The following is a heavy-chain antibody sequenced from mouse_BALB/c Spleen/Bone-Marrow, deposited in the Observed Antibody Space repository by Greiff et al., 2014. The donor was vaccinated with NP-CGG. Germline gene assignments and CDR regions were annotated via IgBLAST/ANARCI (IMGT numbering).Heavy chain of an antibody. J-gene: IGHJ2*01. CDR3: ARESIYYYGSTLDY. CDR1: GYTFTDYA. CDR2: ISTYYGDA. V-gene: IGHV1S137*01. D-gene: IGHD1-1*01. Sequence: QVQLQQSGAELVRPGVSVKISCKGSGYTFTDYAMHWVKQSHAKSLEWIGVISTYYGDASYNQKFKGKATMTVDKSSSTAYMELARLTSEDSAIYNCARESIYYYGSTLDYWGQGTTLTVSS.